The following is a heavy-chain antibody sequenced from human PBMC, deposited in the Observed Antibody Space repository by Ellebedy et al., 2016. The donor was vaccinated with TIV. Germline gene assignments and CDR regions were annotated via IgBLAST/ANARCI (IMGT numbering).Heavy chain of an antibody. CDR1: GYTFSNYY. Sequence: AASVKVSCKASGYTFSNYYMHWVRQAPGQGLEWMGWINPNSGGTNYAQKFQGWVTMTRDTSISTAYMELSRLRSDDTAVYYCARGNSGYDAVYLDYWGQGTLVTVSS. CDR2: INPNSGGT. J-gene: IGHJ4*02. CDR3: ARGNSGYDAVYLDY. V-gene: IGHV1-2*04. D-gene: IGHD5-12*01.